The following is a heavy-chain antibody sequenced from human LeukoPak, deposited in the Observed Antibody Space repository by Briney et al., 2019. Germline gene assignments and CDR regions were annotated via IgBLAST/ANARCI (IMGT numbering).Heavy chain of an antibody. CDR3: ARETHGVNFDY. V-gene: IGHV3-33*01. CDR2: IWYNGNTK. J-gene: IGHJ4*02. Sequence: PGTSLRLSCAASGFTFNTYGMHWVRQAPGKGLEWVAIIWYNGNTKYYADSVKGRFTISRDNSKNTLYLQMNSLRAEDTAMYYCARETHGVNFDYWGQGTLVTVSS. D-gene: IGHD4-17*01. CDR1: GFTFNTYG.